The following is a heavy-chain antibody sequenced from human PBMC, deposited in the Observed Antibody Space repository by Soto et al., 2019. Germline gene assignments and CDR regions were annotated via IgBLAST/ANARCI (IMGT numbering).Heavy chain of an antibody. CDR1: GYTFTSYA. V-gene: IGHV1-3*01. J-gene: IGHJ5*02. CDR3: ARENPYSSGWYPTPWFDP. CDR2: INAGNGNT. D-gene: IGHD6-19*01. Sequence: ASVKVSCKASGYTFTSYAMHWVRQAPGQRLEWMGWINAGNGNTKYSQKFQGRVTITRDTSASTAYMELSSLRSEDTAVYYCARENPYSSGWYPTPWFDPWGQGTLVTVSP.